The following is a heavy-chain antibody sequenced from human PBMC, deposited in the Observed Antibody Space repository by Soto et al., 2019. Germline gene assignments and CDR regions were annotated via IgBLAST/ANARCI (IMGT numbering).Heavy chain of an antibody. CDR2: ISGYNGDT. D-gene: IGHD6-6*01. CDR1: GYTFTSYG. CDR3: ASSVRAFDI. J-gene: IGHJ3*02. V-gene: IGHV1-18*01. Sequence: ASVKVSCKASGYTFTSYGISWVRQAPGQGLEWMGWISGYNGDTNYAQKLQGTVTMTTDTSTSTAYMELRSLRSDDTAVYYCASSVRAFDIWGQGTMVTVSS.